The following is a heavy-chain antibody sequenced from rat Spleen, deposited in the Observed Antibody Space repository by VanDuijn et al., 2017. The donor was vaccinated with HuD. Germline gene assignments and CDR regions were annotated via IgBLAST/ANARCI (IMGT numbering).Heavy chain of an antibody. V-gene: IGHV5-31*01. CDR2: ITHTGGST. CDR1: GFTFDNYW. J-gene: IGHJ2*01. CDR3: ARQWDY. Sequence: EVQLVESGGGLVQPGGSLKLSCVASGFTFDNYWMTWIRQAPGKGLEWVASITHTGGSTYYLDSVKGRFTISRDNAKSTLYLQMDSLRSEDTATYYCARQWDYWGQGVMVTVSS.